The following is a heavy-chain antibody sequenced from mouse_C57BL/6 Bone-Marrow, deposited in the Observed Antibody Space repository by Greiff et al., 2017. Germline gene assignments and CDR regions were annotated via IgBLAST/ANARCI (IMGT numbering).Heavy chain of an antibody. CDR3: ARNYYGNRYAMDY. J-gene: IGHJ4*01. CDR2: IYPRSGNT. V-gene: IGHV1-81*01. CDR1: GYTFTSYG. Sequence: QVQLKQSGAELARPGASVKLSCKASGYTFTSYGISWVKQRTGQGLEWIGEIYPRSGNTYYNEKFKGKATLTADKSSSTAYMELRSLTSEDSAVYVCARNYYGNRYAMDYWGQGTSVTVSS. D-gene: IGHD2-1*01.